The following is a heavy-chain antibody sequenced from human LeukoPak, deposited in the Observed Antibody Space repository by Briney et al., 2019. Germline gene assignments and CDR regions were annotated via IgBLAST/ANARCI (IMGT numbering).Heavy chain of an antibody. CDR1: GFTFSSYA. V-gene: IGHV3-23*01. D-gene: IGHD3-10*01. Sequence: GGSLRLSCAASGFTFSSYAMSWVRQAPGKGLEWVSAICGSGGSTYCADSVKGRFTISRDNSKNALYLQMNSLRAEDTAVYYCAKRSLLWFGELFEGDAFDIWGQGTMVTVSS. CDR2: ICGSGGST. J-gene: IGHJ3*02. CDR3: AKRSLLWFGELFEGDAFDI.